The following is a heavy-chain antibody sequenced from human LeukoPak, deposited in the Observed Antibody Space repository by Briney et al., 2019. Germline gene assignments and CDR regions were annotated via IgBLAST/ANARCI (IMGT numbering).Heavy chain of an antibody. D-gene: IGHD2/OR15-2a*01. Sequence: GRSLRLSCAASGFTFDDYATHWVRQAPGKGLEWVSGISWNSGNIGYADSVKGRFTISRDNAKNSLYLQMKSLRAEDTALYYCAKANIRYYYYYGMDVWGQGTTVAVSS. CDR2: ISWNSGNI. CDR1: GFTFDDYA. V-gene: IGHV3-9*01. CDR3: AKANIRYYYYYGMDV. J-gene: IGHJ6*02.